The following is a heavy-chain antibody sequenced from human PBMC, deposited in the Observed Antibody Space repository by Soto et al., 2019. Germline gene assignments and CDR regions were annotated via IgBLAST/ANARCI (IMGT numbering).Heavy chain of an antibody. CDR3: ARGGYDILTGYLYYFDY. Sequence: GGSLRLSCAASGFTFSSYGMHWVRQAPGKGLEWVAVIWYDGSNKYYADSVKGRFTISRDNSKNTLYLQMNSLRAEDTAVYYCARGGYDILTGYLYYFDYWGQGTLVTVSS. CDR2: IWYDGSNK. V-gene: IGHV3-33*01. CDR1: GFTFSSYG. D-gene: IGHD3-9*01. J-gene: IGHJ4*02.